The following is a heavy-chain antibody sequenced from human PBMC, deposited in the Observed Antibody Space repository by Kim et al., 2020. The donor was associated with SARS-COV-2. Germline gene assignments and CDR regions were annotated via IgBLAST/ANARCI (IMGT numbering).Heavy chain of an antibody. Sequence: GGSLRLSCAASGFIFSSYGMHWVRQAPGKGLEWVAVIWYDGSNKYYADSVKGRFTISRDNSKNTLYLQMNSLRAEDTAVYYCARGFYYYDSSGPDAFDIWGQGTMVTVSS. CDR2: IWYDGSNK. J-gene: IGHJ3*02. CDR1: GFIFSSYG. CDR3: ARGFYYYDSSGPDAFDI. D-gene: IGHD3-22*01. V-gene: IGHV3-33*01.